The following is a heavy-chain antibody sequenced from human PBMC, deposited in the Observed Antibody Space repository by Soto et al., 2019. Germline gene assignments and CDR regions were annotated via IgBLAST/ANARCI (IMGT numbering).Heavy chain of an antibody. J-gene: IGHJ6*02. CDR2: IIPIFGTA. CDR1: GGTFSSYA. D-gene: IGHD2-2*01. CDR3: ARYCSSTSCYFNYYGMDV. Sequence: GASVKVSCKASGGTFSSYAISWVRQAPGQGLEWMGGIIPIFGTANYAQKFQGRVTITADESTSTAYMELSSLRSEDTAVYYCARYCSSTSCYFNYYGMDVWGQGTTVTVSS. V-gene: IGHV1-69*13.